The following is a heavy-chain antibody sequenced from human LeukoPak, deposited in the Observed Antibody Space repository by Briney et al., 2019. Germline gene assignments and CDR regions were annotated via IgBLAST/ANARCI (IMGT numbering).Heavy chain of an antibody. CDR3: ARDGGGETNDY. V-gene: IGHV1-2*02. CDR1: GYTFSGYY. D-gene: IGHD1-7*01. Sequence: ASVKVSCKASGYTFSGYYMHWVRQAPGQGLEWMGWMNPNSGGTNYAQKFQGRVTMTRDTSINTAYMELSRLRSDDTAVYYCARDGGGETNDYWGQGTLVTVSS. J-gene: IGHJ4*02. CDR2: MNPNSGGT.